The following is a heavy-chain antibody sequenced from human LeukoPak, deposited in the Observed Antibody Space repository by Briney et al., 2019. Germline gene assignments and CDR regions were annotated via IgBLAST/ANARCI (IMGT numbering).Heavy chain of an antibody. CDR2: FDPEDGET. Sequence: ASVKVSCKVSGYTLTELSMHWVRQAPGKGLEWMGGFDPEDGETIYAQKFQGRVTMTEDTSTDTAYMELSSLRSEDTAVYYCATSYSGSYHNWFDSWGQGTLVTVSS. CDR3: ATSYSGSYHNWFDS. CDR1: GYTLTELS. D-gene: IGHD1-26*01. J-gene: IGHJ5*01. V-gene: IGHV1-24*01.